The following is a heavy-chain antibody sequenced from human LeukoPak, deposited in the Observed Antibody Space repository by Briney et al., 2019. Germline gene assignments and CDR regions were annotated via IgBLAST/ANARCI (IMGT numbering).Heavy chain of an antibody. CDR3: VRIVPAFDY. D-gene: IGHD2-2*01. J-gene: IGHJ4*02. CDR2: ISGSGGST. V-gene: IGHV3-23*01. Sequence: GGSLRLSCAASGFTFSGFAMSWVPQAPGRGLEWVSAISGSGGSTYYADSVKGRFTISRDNSKNTLYLQMNSLRAEDTAVYYCVRIVPAFDYWGQGTLVTVSS. CDR1: GFTFSGFA.